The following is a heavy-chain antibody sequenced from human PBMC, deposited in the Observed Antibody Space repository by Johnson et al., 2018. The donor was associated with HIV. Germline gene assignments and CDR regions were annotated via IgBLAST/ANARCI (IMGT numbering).Heavy chain of an antibody. V-gene: IGHV3-11*01. CDR2: ISRSGSTT. D-gene: IGHD3-10*01. Sequence: QVQLVESGGGLVKPGGSLRLSCVASGFTFSDYYMSWIRQAPVTGLERASSISRSGSTTLYAVPVECRFTISRDNAKNALYLEMNSLRVEDTAWYYCAKGSDGTWQHAFDIWGQGTMVTVSS. CDR3: AKGSDGTWQHAFDI. J-gene: IGHJ3*02. CDR1: GFTFSDYY.